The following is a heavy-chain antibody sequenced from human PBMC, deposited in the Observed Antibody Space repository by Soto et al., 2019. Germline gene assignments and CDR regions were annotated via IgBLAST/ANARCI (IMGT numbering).Heavy chain of an antibody. J-gene: IGHJ6*02. D-gene: IGHD5-18*01. V-gene: IGHV1-69*13. CDR1: GGTFSSYS. Sequence: ASVNVSCKSSGGTFSSYSISWVRQAPGQGLECMGGIIPIFGTANYAQKFQGRVTITADESTSTAYMELSSLRSEDTAVYYCARGRPHPWLGWIQLWSYYYYYGMDVWGQGTTVTVSS. CDR2: IIPIFGTA. CDR3: ARGRPHPWLGWIQLWSYYYYYGMDV.